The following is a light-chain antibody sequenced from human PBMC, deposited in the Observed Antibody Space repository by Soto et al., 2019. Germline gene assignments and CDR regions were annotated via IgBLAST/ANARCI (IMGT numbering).Light chain of an antibody. CDR3: QQYDNLPWT. CDR1: QDISNY. V-gene: IGKV1-33*01. CDR2: DAS. J-gene: IGKJ1*01. Sequence: DIQMTQSPSSLSASVGDRVTITCQASQDISNYLNWYQQKPGKAPKLLIYDASNLETGVPSRFSGSGSGTDFTFTISSLQPEDIATYYGQQYDNLPWTFGQGTKEEIK.